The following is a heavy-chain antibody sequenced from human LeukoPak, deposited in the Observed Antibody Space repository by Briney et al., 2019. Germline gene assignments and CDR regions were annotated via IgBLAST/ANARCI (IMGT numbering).Heavy chain of an antibody. Sequence: PSETLSLTYTVSNYSISSGYYWGWIRQPPGKGLAWIGSIYYSGSTYYNPSLKSRVTISVDTSKNQFSLKLSSVTAADTAVYYCARAPIVGAKLDYWGQGTLVTVSS. V-gene: IGHV4-38-2*02. CDR2: IYYSGST. CDR1: NYSISSGYY. D-gene: IGHD1-26*01. J-gene: IGHJ4*02. CDR3: ARAPIVGAKLDY.